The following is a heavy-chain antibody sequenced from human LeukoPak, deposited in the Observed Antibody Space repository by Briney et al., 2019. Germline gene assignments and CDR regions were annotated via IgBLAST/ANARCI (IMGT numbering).Heavy chain of an antibody. Sequence: GGSLRLSCAASGFTFSSYAMSWVRQAPGKGLEWVSAISGSGGSTYYADSVKGRFTISRDNSKNTVFLQMNSLKIEDTAVYYCTRDAGSWTDFDYWGQGTLVSVSS. CDR3: TRDAGSWTDFDY. V-gene: IGHV3-23*01. J-gene: IGHJ4*02. CDR2: ISGSGGST. CDR1: GFTFSSYA. D-gene: IGHD3/OR15-3a*01.